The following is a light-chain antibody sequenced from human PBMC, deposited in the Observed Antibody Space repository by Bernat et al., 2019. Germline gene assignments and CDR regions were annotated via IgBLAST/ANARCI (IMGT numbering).Light chain of an antibody. V-gene: IGKV3-15*01. CDR2: GAS. J-gene: IGKJ2*01. Sequence: EIVMTQSPATLSVSPGERATLSCRASLSVSSKLAWYQQKPGQAPRLLIYGASTRATGIPARFSGSGSGTEFTLTISSLLSEDFAVYYCQQYINWPYTFGQGTKLEIK. CDR3: QQYINWPYT. CDR1: LSVSSK.